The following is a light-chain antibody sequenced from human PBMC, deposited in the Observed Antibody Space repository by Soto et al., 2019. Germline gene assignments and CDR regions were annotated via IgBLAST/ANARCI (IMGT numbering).Light chain of an antibody. Sequence: QSALTQPPSASGSPGQSVTISCTGTNSDVGGYNYVSWYQQHPGKAPRLMIYDVMKRPSGVPDRFSGSKSGNTASLTVSGLQAEDEADYYCTSYAGRNGLLFGGGTKLTVL. V-gene: IGLV2-8*01. CDR2: DVM. J-gene: IGLJ2*01. CDR1: NSDVGGYNY. CDR3: TSYAGRNGLL.